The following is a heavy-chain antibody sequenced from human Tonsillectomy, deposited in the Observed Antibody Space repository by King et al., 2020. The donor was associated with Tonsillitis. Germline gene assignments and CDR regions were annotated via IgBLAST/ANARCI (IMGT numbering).Heavy chain of an antibody. J-gene: IGHJ3*02. V-gene: IGHV1-18*04. CDR2: ISAYKGNT. CDR1: GYTFISYG. D-gene: IGHD2-2*03. CDR3: ARDAKWILPTQDAFDI. Sequence: VQLVESGAEVKKPGASVKVSCKTSGYTFISYGISWVRQAPGQGLEWMGWISAYKGNTNYAQKLXGRVTMTTDTLTSTVYMEMRSLRSDDTSVYYCARDAKWILPTQDAFDIWGQXTMVTVSS.